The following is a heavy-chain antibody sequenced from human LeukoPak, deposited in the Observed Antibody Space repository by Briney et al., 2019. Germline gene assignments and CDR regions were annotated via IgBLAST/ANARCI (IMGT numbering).Heavy chain of an antibody. Sequence: GGSLRLSCAASGFTFSNYEMNWVRQAPGKGLEWVSYISSGGISINYADSVKGRFTISRDNAKNSLYLQMNSLRAEDTAVYYCARLVVVRYSSSSHSIGFDYWGQGTLVTVSS. D-gene: IGHD6-6*01. CDR2: ISSGGISI. V-gene: IGHV3-48*03. J-gene: IGHJ4*02. CDR1: GFTFSNYE. CDR3: ARLVVVRYSSSSHSIGFDY.